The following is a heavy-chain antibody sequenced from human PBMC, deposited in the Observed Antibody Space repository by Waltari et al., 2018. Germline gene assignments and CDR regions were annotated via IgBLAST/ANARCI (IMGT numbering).Heavy chain of an antibody. Sequence: EARLEESGGGLEQPGKSLRLSCSASGFTFSTYAMTWVRQAPGKGMWWFSSISDDGQTSFYADSVKGRCIISRDNSKSTLFLHVNSLRGDDTARYYCAKGIRATATYFYMDVWGKGTTVTVSS. V-gene: IGHV3-23*04. CDR3: AKGIRATATYFYMDV. D-gene: IGHD3-10*01. CDR2: ISDDGQTS. J-gene: IGHJ6*03. CDR1: GFTFSTYA.